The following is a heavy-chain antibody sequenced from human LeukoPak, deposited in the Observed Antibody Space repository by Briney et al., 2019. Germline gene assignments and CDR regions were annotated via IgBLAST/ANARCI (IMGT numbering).Heavy chain of an antibody. CDR1: GGTFSSYA. J-gene: IGHJ6*03. CDR2: IIPIFGTA. D-gene: IGHD6-13*01. V-gene: IGHV1-69*05. Sequence: SVKVSCKASGGTFSSYAISWVRQAPGQGLEWMGGIIPIFGTANYAQKFQGRVTITTDESTSTAYMELSSLRSEDTAVYYCARVAPQQLAHNRAYYYYMDVWGKGTTVTVSS. CDR3: ARVAPQQLAHNRAYYYYMDV.